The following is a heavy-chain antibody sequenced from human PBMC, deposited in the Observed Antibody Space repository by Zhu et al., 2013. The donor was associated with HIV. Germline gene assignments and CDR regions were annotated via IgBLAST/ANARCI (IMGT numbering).Heavy chain of an antibody. V-gene: IGHV1-2*02. CDR2: INPNGGT. J-gene: IGHJ4*02. Sequence: QVHLVQSEPEVKKPGASVKVSCKAYGYTFTDDYIHWVRQAPGQGLEWMGWINPNGGTNYAQKLQGRVTMTSDTSVNTVYLELSGLKSDDTAVYYCARPALTHLRSAEDLDYWGQGTLVTVSS. CDR3: ARPALTHLRSAEDLDY. CDR1: GYTFTDDY.